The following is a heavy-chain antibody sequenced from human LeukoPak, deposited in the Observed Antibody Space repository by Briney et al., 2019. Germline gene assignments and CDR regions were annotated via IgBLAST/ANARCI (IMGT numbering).Heavy chain of an antibody. CDR1: GFTFSDYY. CDR3: ARCITIFGFDP. CDR2: ISRGGNTI. D-gene: IGHD3-3*01. Sequence: GGSLRLSCAASGFTFSDYYMSWIRQAPGKGLEWVSYISRGGNTIYYGDSVKGRFTISRDNAKNSLYLQMNSLRAEDTAVYYCARCITIFGFDPLGQGTLVTVSS. J-gene: IGHJ5*02. V-gene: IGHV3-11*04.